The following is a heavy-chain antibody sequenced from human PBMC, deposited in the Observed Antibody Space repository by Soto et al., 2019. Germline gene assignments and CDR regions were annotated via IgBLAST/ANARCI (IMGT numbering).Heavy chain of an antibody. J-gene: IGHJ4*02. D-gene: IGHD2-15*01. CDR3: ARDPSYCSGGSCYSADY. V-gene: IGHV3-21*01. Sequence: EVQLGESGGGLVKPGGSLRLSCAASGFTFSSYSMNWVRQAPGKGLEWVSSISSSSSYIYYADSVKGRFTISRDDAKNSLYLQMNSLRAEDTAVYYCARDPSYCSGGSCYSADYWGQGTLVTVSS. CDR2: ISSSSSYI. CDR1: GFTFSSYS.